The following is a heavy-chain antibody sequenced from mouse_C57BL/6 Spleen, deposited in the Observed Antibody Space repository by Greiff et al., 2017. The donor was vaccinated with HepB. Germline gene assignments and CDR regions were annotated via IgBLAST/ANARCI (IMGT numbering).Heavy chain of an antibody. CDR3: ARSLYYYGSPHWYFDV. J-gene: IGHJ1*03. CDR1: GYSFTDYN. D-gene: IGHD1-1*01. CDR2: INPNYGTT. V-gene: IGHV1-39*01. Sequence: VQLKESGPELVKPGASVKISCKASGYSFTDYNMNWVKQSNGKSLEWIGVINPNYGTTSYNQKFKGKATLTVDQSSSTAYMQLNSLTSEDSAVYYCARSLYYYGSPHWYFDVWGTGTTVTVSS.